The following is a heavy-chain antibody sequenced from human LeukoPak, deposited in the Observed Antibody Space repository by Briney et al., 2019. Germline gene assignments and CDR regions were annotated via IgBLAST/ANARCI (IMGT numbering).Heavy chain of an antibody. D-gene: IGHD1-26*01. CDR1: GVSFSGYY. CDR2: INHSGGT. V-gene: IGHV4-34*01. Sequence: PSETLSLTCAVYGVSFSGYYWSWIRQPPGKGLEWIGEINHSGGTNYNPSLKSRVTISVDTSKNQFSLKLSSVTAADTAVYYCARVEELLLDAFDIWGQGTMVTVSS. J-gene: IGHJ3*02. CDR3: ARVEELLLDAFDI.